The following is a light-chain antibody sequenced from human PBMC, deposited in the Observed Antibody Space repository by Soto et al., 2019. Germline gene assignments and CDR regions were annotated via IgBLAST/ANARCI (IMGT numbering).Light chain of an antibody. CDR1: QGIASF. Sequence: DIQLTQSPSFLAASVGDRVTITCRASQGIASFLAWYQQKPGKAPKLLIYSATTLQTGVSSRFSGSRSGPEFTLTISSLHPEDFATYYCQQLNSYPYTFAQGTKLEIK. J-gene: IGKJ2*01. V-gene: IGKV1-9*01. CDR2: SAT. CDR3: QQLNSYPYT.